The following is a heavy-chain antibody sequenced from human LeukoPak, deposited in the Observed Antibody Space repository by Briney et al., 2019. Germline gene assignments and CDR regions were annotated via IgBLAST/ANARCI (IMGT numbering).Heavy chain of an antibody. CDR2: ISSSSSTI. CDR3: ARDRWYYDSSGYDAFDI. V-gene: IGHV3-48*01. J-gene: IGHJ3*02. Sequence: GGSLRLSCAASGFTFSSYSMNWVRQAPGKGLEWVSYISSSSSTIYYADSGKGRFTISRDNAKNSLYLQMNSLRAEDTAVYYCARDRWYYDSSGYDAFDIWGQGTMVTVSS. CDR1: GFTFSSYS. D-gene: IGHD3-22*01.